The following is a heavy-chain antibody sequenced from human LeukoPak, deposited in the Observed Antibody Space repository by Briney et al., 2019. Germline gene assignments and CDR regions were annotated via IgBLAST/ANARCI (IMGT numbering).Heavy chain of an antibody. J-gene: IGHJ4*02. D-gene: IGHD6-19*01. V-gene: IGHV3-23*01. CDR3: AKRSVAGKKAFDY. CDR1: GLTFSDYA. CDR2: ITGTSGIT. Sequence: PGGSLRLSCAASGLTFSDYAMSWVRQAPGKGLEWVSTITGTSGITYYADSVKGRFTISRDNSKNTLYLQMNSLRAEDTAVYYCAKRSVAGKKAFDYWGQGTLVTVSS.